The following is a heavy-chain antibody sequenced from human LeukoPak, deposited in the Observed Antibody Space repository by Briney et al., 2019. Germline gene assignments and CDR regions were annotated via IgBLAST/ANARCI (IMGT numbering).Heavy chain of an antibody. D-gene: IGHD6-13*01. Sequence: GESLKISCQGSGYSFTSYWIGWVRQMPGKGLEWMGIIYPGDSDTRYSPSFQGQVTISADKSISTAYLQWSSLKASDTAMYYCARAIAAAATTFDYWGQGTLVTVSS. CDR1: GYSFTSYW. CDR3: ARAIAAAATTFDY. CDR2: IYPGDSDT. V-gene: IGHV5-51*01. J-gene: IGHJ4*02.